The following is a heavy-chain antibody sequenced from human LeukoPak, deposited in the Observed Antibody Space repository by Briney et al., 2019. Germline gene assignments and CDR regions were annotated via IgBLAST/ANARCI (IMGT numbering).Heavy chain of an antibody. J-gene: IGHJ4*02. V-gene: IGHV4-34*01. CDR2: INHSGST. CDR1: GGSFSGYY. D-gene: IGHD1-1*01. CDR3: ARGGGRWNRCFDS. Sequence: PSETLSLTCAVYGGSFSGYYWSWIRQPPGKGLEWIGEINHSGSTNYNPSLKSRVTISVDTSKNQFSLKLSSVTAADTAVYYCARGGGRWNRCFDSWGKGPLVTVSS.